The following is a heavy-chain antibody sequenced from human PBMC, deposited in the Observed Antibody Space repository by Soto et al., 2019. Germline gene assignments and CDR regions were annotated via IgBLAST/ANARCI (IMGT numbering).Heavy chain of an antibody. J-gene: IGHJ4*02. D-gene: IGHD4-17*01. CDR3: ARDRKDYPDI. Sequence: PSETLSLTCTVSGASIRTGGYYWSWIRQRPGKGLEWIAYIFCTGSAYYNPSLESRLSISIDRSKNQFSLELRSVSVADTAVYYCARDRKDYPDIWGKGXRVTVSS. V-gene: IGHV4-31*03. CDR2: IFCTGSA. CDR1: GASIRTGGYY.